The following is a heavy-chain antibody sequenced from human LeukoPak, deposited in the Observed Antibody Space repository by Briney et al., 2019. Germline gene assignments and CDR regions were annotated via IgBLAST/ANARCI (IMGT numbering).Heavy chain of an antibody. D-gene: IGHD5-18*01. CDR3: ARDLQRSGYFDY. CDR1: GGSISSYY. CDR2: IYYSGST. V-gene: IGHV4-59*01. Sequence: PSETLSLTCTVSGGSISSYYWSWIRLPPGKGLEWIGYIYYSGSTNYNPSLKSRVTISVDTSKNQFSLKLSSVTAADTAVYYCARDLQRSGYFDYWGQGTLVTVSS. J-gene: IGHJ4*02.